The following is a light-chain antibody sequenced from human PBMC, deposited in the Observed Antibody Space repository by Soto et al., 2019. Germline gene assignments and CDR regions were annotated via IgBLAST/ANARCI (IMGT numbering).Light chain of an antibody. J-gene: IGLJ1*01. V-gene: IGLV2-23*01. CDR3: SSYAGSNNFV. CDR2: EAS. CDR1: SSDVGSYNF. Sequence: QSALTQPASVSASPGQSITISCTGTSSDVGSYNFVSWYQQYPGKAPKVMIYEASKRPSGVSNRFSASKSGNTASLTISGLQADDEADYYCSSYAGSNNFVFGTGTKLTVL.